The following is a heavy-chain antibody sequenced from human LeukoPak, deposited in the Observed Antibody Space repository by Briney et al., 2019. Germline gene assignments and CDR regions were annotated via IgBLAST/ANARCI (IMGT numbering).Heavy chain of an antibody. D-gene: IGHD3-22*01. CDR3: AQSGYDSSGYYLGY. CDR1: GFTFSSYG. Sequence: GGSLRLSCAASGFTFSSYGMSWVRQAPGKGLEWVSAISGSGGGTYYADSVKGRFTISRDNSKNTLYLQMNSLRAEDTAVYYCAQSGYDSSGYYLGYWGQGTLVTVSS. J-gene: IGHJ4*02. CDR2: ISGSGGGT. V-gene: IGHV3-23*01.